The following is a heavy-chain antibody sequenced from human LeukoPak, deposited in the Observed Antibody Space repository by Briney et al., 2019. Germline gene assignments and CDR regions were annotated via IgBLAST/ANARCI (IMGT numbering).Heavy chain of an antibody. Sequence: PGRSLRLSCAAFGFTVSVNYMSWVRQAPGKGLECVSVIYSGGNTYYADSVKGRFTISRDNSKNTLYLQMNSLRAEDKAVYYCARKTDSGGQGDYWGPGTLVTVSS. CDR1: GFTVSVNY. D-gene: IGHD3-22*01. CDR2: IYSGGNT. CDR3: ARKTDSGGQGDY. V-gene: IGHV3-66*01. J-gene: IGHJ4*02.